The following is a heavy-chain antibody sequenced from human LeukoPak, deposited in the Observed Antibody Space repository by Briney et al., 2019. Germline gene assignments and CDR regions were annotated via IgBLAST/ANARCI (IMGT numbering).Heavy chain of an antibody. D-gene: IGHD2-2*01. Sequence: GGSLRLSCAASGFTVRNYSMQWVRQAPGKGLEWVSSINSRSSYIHYADSVKGRFTISRDNAKNSLFLQMNSLRAEDTAVYYCARDKYSSSWFADSWGQGTPVTVSS. J-gene: IGHJ4*02. CDR2: INSRSSYI. CDR3: ARDKYSSSWFADS. CDR1: GFTVRNYS. V-gene: IGHV3-21*01.